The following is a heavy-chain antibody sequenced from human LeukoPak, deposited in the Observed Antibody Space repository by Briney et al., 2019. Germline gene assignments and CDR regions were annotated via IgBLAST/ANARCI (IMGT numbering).Heavy chain of an antibody. J-gene: IGHJ5*02. CDR1: GGSISSGGYY. CDR2: IYYSGST. D-gene: IGHD2-21*02. CDR3: ARGLLFSWFDP. V-gene: IGHV4-31*03. Sequence: SETLSLTCTVSGGSISSGGYYWSWIRQHPGKGLEWIGYIYYSGSTHYNPSLKSRVTISVDTSKNQFSLKLSSVTAADTAVYYCARGLLFSWFDPWGQGTLVTVSS.